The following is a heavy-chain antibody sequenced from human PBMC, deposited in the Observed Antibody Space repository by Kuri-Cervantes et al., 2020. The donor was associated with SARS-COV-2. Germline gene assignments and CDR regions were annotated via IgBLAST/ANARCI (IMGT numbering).Heavy chain of an antibody. CDR2: IYYSGST. Sequence: ESLKISCIVSGGSVSSGSHYWSWIRQPPGKGLEWIGYIYYSGSTKYNPSLKSRVTMSVDTSTNQFSLKLNSVTPADTAVYYCARTLDYYGSGSYCFDYWGQGTLVTVSS. J-gene: IGHJ4*02. V-gene: IGHV4-61*01. D-gene: IGHD3-10*01. CDR1: GGSVSSGSHY. CDR3: ARTLDYYGSGSYCFDY.